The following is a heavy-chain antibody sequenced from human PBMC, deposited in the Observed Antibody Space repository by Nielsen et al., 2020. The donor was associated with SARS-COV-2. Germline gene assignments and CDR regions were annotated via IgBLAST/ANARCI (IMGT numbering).Heavy chain of an antibody. J-gene: IGHJ4*02. CDR1: GFTFDDYA. CDR3: VREWGY. CDR2: INWNSGSI. Sequence: GGSLRLSCAASGFTFDDYAMHWVRQAPGKGLEWVSGINWNSGSIGYADSVKGRFTVSRDNAKNSLFLQMNSVRADDTAVYYCVREWGYWGLGTLVTVSS. D-gene: IGHD1-26*01. V-gene: IGHV3-9*01.